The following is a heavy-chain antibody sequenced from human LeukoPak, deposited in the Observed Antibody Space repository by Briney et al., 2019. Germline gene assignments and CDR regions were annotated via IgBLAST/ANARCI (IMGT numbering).Heavy chain of an antibody. D-gene: IGHD2-8*01. V-gene: IGHV3-30*04. CDR1: GFTFSSYA. CDR3: ARDSDRFVWPPYYFDY. Sequence: PGGSLRLSCAASGFTFSSYAMHWVRQAPGKGLEWVAVISYDGSNKYYADSVKGRFTISRDNSKNTLYLQMNSLRAEDTAVYYCARDSDRFVWPPYYFDYWGQGTLVTVSS. J-gene: IGHJ4*02. CDR2: ISYDGSNK.